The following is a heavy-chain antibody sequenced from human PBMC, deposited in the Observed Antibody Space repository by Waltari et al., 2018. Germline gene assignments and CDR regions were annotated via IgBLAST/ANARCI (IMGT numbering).Heavy chain of an antibody. V-gene: IGHV3-33*01. CDR3: ATTSGTNWHLNY. J-gene: IGHJ4*02. CDR2: LWFDGVVK. D-gene: IGHD1-1*01. Sequence: QVQVVESGGGVVQPGRSLRLSCGVSGLTFNNYGMHWVRQAPGKGLGWVAILWFDGVVKYYADSVKGRFTISRDNSKNSLYLQMNSLRAEDTAVYYCATTSGTNWHLNYWGQGTLVTVSS. CDR1: GLTFNNYG.